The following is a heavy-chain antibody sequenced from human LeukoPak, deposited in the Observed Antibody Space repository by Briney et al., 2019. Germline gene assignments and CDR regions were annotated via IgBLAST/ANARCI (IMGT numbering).Heavy chain of an antibody. J-gene: IGHJ4*02. D-gene: IGHD3-10*01. CDR3: AAGINLN. CDR2: ISYDGSNK. Sequence: PGGSLRLSCAASGFTFSSFNMNWVRHTPGKGLEWVAVISYDGSNKYYADSVKGRFTISRDNSKDTLYLQMNSLRAEDTAVYYCAAGINLNWGQGTLVTVSS. CDR1: GFTFSSFN. V-gene: IGHV3-30-3*01.